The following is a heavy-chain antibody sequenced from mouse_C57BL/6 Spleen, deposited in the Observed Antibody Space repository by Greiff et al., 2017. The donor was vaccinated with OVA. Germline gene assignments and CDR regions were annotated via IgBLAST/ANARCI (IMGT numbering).Heavy chain of an antibody. D-gene: IGHD2-4*01. CDR1: GFTFSDYY. CDR2: ISNGGGST. CDR3: ARRGDYDPYFDY. J-gene: IGHJ2*01. V-gene: IGHV5-12*01. Sequence: EVKVEESGGGLVQPGGSLKLSCAASGFTFSDYYMYWVRQTPEQRLEWVAYISNGGGSTYYPDTVKGRVTISRDNAKNTLYLQMSRLKSEDTAMYYCARRGDYDPYFDYWGQGTTLTVSS.